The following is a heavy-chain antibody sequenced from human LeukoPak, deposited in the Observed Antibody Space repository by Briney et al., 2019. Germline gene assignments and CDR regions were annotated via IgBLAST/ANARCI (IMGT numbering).Heavy chain of an antibody. D-gene: IGHD2-2*01. V-gene: IGHV3-30-3*01. CDR3: AREDGSSTAYYYYGMDV. J-gene: IGHJ6*02. CDR1: GFTFSSYA. Sequence: GGSLRLSCAASGFTFSSYAMHWVRQAPGKRLEWVAVISYDGSNKYYADSVKGRFTISRDNSKNTLYLQMNSLRAEDTAVYYCAREDGSSTAYYYYGMDVWGQGTTVTVSS. CDR2: ISYDGSNK.